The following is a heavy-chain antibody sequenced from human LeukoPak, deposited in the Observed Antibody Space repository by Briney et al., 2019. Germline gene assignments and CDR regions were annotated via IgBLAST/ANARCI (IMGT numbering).Heavy chain of an antibody. D-gene: IGHD6-19*01. J-gene: IGHJ4*02. CDR1: GFTLSSYS. CDR2: ISCSSSYI. V-gene: IGHV3-21*01. CDR3: ARLAVTGEDDSFDY. Sequence: GGSLRLSCGASGFTLSSYSMNWVRQAPGKGLEWVSSISCSSSYIYYADSVKGQFTISRDNAKNSLYLQMTSLRAEGTAVYYCARLAVTGEDDSFDYWGQGTLVSVSS.